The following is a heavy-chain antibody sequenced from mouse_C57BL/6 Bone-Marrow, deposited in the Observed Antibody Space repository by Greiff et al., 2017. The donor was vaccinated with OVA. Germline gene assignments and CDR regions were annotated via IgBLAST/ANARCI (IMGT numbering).Heavy chain of an antibody. J-gene: IGHJ3*01. D-gene: IGHD2-5*01. CDR1: GYTFTSYG. Sequence: VQLQQSGAELARPGASVKLSCKASGYTFTSYGISWVKQRTGQGLEWIGEIYPRSGNTYYNEKFKGKATLTADKSSSTAYMELRSLTSEDSAVYLGERGDSNYWLGLAYWGQGTMVTVSA. V-gene: IGHV1-81*01. CDR3: ERGDSNYWLGLAY. CDR2: IYPRSGNT.